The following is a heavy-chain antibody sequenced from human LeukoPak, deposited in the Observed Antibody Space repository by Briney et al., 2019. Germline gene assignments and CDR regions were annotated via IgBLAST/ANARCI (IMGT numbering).Heavy chain of an antibody. V-gene: IGHV3-49*03. D-gene: IGHD6-13*01. CDR2: IRSKAYGGTT. J-gene: IGHJ4*02. CDR1: GFTFGDYA. CDR3: TRAPPQYSSSWYVMYYFDY. Sequence: PGRSLRLSCTASGFTFGDYAMSWFRQAPGKGLEWVGFIRSKAYGGTTEYAASVKGRFTISRDDSKSIAYLQMNSLKTEDTAVYYCTRAPPQYSSSWYVMYYFDYWGQGTLVTVSS.